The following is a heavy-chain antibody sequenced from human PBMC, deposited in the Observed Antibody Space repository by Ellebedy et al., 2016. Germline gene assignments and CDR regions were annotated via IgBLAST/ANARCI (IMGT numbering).Heavy chain of an antibody. CDR2: IYHSGST. J-gene: IGHJ4*02. CDR1: GYSISSGYY. Sequence: SETLSLXXTVSGYSISSGYYWGWIRQPPGKGLEWIGSIYHSGSTYYNPSLKSRVTISVDTSKNQFSLKLSSVTAADTAVYYCAREITMIVYYWGQGTLVTVSS. D-gene: IGHD3-22*01. CDR3: AREITMIVYY. V-gene: IGHV4-38-2*02.